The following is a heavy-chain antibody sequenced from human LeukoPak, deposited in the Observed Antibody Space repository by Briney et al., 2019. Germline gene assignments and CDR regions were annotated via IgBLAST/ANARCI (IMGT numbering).Heavy chain of an antibody. CDR1: GFTFGDYA. J-gene: IGHJ4*02. CDR2: IRSKVYGGKP. Sequence: GGSLRLSCTGSGFTFGDYAMSWFRQAPERGLEYIGFIRSKVYGGKPEYAASVRGRFTISRDDSKSITYMQMNSLKSEDTAVYYCSREGGSGWAYDYWGQGTVVTVSS. V-gene: IGHV3-49*03. CDR3: SREGGSGWAYDY. D-gene: IGHD6-19*01.